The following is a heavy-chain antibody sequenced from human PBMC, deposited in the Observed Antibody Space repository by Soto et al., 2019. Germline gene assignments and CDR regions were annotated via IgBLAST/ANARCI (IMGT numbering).Heavy chain of an antibody. CDR2: IYWDDNK. V-gene: IGHV2-5*02. J-gene: IGHJ4*02. Sequence: SGPTLVKPTQTLTLTCTFSGFSLPTRGVGLAWVRQPPGKALEWLSLIYWDDNKGYSPLHNTRLTITRDTSKNQVVIIVTNMYPVDTATYYCAYFTAGKFDYWGQGTLVTVSS. CDR3: AYFTAGKFDY. D-gene: IGHD3-10*01. CDR1: GFSLPTRGVG.